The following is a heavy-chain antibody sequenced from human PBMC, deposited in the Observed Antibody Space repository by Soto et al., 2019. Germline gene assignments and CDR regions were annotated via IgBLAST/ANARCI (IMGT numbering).Heavy chain of an antibody. CDR3: ARENYDILTGRDYDYDYMDV. Sequence: QVQLVQSGAEVKTPGASVKVSCKASGYTFTSYGISWVRQAPGQGLEGMGWISAYNGNTNYAQKLQGRVTMNTDTSTSTAYMELRSLRSDDTAVYYGARENYDILTGRDYDYDYMDVWGKGTTVTVSS. D-gene: IGHD3-9*01. V-gene: IGHV1-18*01. CDR2: ISAYNGNT. J-gene: IGHJ6*03. CDR1: GYTFTSYG.